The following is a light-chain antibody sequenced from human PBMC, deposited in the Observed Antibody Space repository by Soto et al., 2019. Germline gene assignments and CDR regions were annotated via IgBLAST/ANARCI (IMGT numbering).Light chain of an antibody. V-gene: IGKV3-15*01. CDR3: QQYNNWPWT. CDR2: GAS. CDR1: QSVSSN. Sequence: EIVMTQSPATLSVSPGARAPLSCRASQSVSSNLAWYQQKPGQAPRLLIYGASTRATGIPARFSGSGSGTEFTLTISSLQSEDFAVYYCQQYNNWPWTFGQGTRLEIK. J-gene: IGKJ5*01.